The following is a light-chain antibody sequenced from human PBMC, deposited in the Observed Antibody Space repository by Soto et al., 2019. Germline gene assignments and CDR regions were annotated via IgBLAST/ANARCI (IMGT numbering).Light chain of an antibody. J-gene: IGKJ2*01. V-gene: IGKV3-20*01. CDR1: QSVRSNY. CDR2: GAS. Sequence: EIVLTQSPGTLSLSPGERATLSCRASQSVRSNYLAWYQQKPGQAPSLLIYGASPRATGIPDRFSGSGSGTDFTLTITRLEPEHFAVYYCHQYGISPGTFGQGTKLEIK. CDR3: HQYGISPGT.